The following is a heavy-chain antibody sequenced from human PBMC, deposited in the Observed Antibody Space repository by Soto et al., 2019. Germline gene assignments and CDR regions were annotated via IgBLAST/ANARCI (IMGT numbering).Heavy chain of an antibody. CDR3: ARDYYYDSSGYPSGAFDI. D-gene: IGHD3-22*01. J-gene: IGHJ3*02. CDR2: ISTYNGNT. CDR1: GYTFTSYD. V-gene: IGHV1-18*01. Sequence: ASVKVSCKASGYTFTSYDISWVRQAPGQGLEWMGWISTYNGNTNYAQKFQGRVTITRDTSASTAYMELSSLRSEDTAVYYCARDYYYDSSGYPSGAFDIWGQGTMVTVSS.